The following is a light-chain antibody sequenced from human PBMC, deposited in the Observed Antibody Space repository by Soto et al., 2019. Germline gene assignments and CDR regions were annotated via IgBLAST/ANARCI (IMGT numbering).Light chain of an antibody. CDR1: SSDVGGYNY. V-gene: IGLV2-14*01. CDR3: STYTSSSTDV. Sequence: QSALAQPAPVSGSPGQSITIPCTGTSSDVGGYNYVSWYQQHPGKAPKLMIYEVSNRPSGVSNRFSGSKSGNTASLTISGLQAEDEADYYCSTYTSSSTDVFATGTKVTVL. J-gene: IGLJ1*01. CDR2: EVS.